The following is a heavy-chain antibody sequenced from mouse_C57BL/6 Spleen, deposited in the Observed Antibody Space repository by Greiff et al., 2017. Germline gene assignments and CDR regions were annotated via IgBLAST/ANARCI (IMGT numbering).Heavy chain of an antibody. D-gene: IGHD3-2*02. CDR1: GYTFTSYT. CDR3: AITAQSGTWFAY. Sequence: QVQLQQSGAELARPGASVKMSCKASGYTFTSYTMHWVKQRPGPGLEWIGYINPSSGYTKYNQKFKDKATLTADKSSSTAYMQLSSLTSEDSAVYYCAITAQSGTWFAYWGQGTLVTVSA. V-gene: IGHV1-4*01. J-gene: IGHJ3*01. CDR2: INPSSGYT.